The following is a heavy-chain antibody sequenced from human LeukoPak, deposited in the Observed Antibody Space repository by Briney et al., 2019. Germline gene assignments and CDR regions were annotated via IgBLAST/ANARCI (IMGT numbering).Heavy chain of an antibody. Sequence: SETLSLTCAVSGGSINGHYWNWIWQPPGKGLEWVGYIHYGGTTNYNPSLKSRVTISLDTSKTHFSLKMTSVTAADTAIYYCARNSVLRGDYSLAYWGRGTQVIVSS. D-gene: IGHD4-11*01. V-gene: IGHV4-59*11. CDR1: GGSINGHY. CDR2: IHYGGTT. CDR3: ARNSVLRGDYSLAY. J-gene: IGHJ4*02.